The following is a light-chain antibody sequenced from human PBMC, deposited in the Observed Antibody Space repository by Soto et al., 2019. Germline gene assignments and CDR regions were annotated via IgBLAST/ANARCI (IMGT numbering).Light chain of an antibody. CDR3: SSYAGSNNYVV. CDR2: EVS. CDR1: SSDVGGYNY. Sequence: QSVLTQPPSASGSPGQSVTISCTGTSSDVGGYNYVSWYQQHPGNAPKLRIYEVSKRPSGVPNRFSGSKSGNTASLTVSGRQAKDEADYYCSSYAGSNNYVVFGGGTKVTVL. J-gene: IGLJ2*01. V-gene: IGLV2-8*01.